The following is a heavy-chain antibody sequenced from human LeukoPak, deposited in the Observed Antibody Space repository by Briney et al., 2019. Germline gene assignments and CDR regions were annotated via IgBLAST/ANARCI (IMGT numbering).Heavy chain of an antibody. CDR2: ISYDGSRQ. V-gene: IGHV3-30-3*01. Sequence: GGSLRLSCAASGVTFSSYAMHWVRQAPGKGLELVALISYDGSRQYYTDSVKGRFIISRDDSKNTVYLQMNSLGVDDTALYYCARGPDPVVRGPRRAFDLWGQGTMVTVSS. CDR3: ARGPDPVVRGPRRAFDL. J-gene: IGHJ3*01. CDR1: GVTFSSYA. D-gene: IGHD3-10*01.